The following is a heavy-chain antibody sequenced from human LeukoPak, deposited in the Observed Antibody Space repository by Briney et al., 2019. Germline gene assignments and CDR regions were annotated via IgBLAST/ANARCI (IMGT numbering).Heavy chain of an antibody. J-gene: IGHJ4*02. D-gene: IGHD3-3*01. CDR3: ARHGYDFWSGYTPLDY. CDR2: IYYSGST. CDR1: GGSISSSSYY. Sequence: SETLSLTCTVSGGSISSSSYYWGWIRQPPGKGLEWIGSIYYSGSTYYNPSLKSRVTISVDTSKNQFSLKLSSVTAADTAVYYCARHGYDFWSGYTPLDYWGQGTLVTVSS. V-gene: IGHV4-39*01.